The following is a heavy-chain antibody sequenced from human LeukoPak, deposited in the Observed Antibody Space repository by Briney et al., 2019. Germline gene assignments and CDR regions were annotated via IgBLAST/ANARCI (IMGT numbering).Heavy chain of an antibody. CDR3: ARDLSSLDYGDYVYWFDP. Sequence: SETLSLTCAVYGGSFSGYYWSWIRQPPGKGLEWIGEINHSGSTNYNPSLKSRVTISVDTSKNQFSLKLSSVTAADTAVYYCARDLSSLDYGDYVYWFDPWGQGTLVTVSS. V-gene: IGHV4-34*01. CDR2: INHSGST. D-gene: IGHD4-17*01. J-gene: IGHJ5*02. CDR1: GGSFSGYY.